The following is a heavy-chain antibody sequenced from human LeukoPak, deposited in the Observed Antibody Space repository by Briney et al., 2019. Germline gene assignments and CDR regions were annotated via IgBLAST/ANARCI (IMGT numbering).Heavy chain of an antibody. CDR2: IKQDGSEK. J-gene: IGHJ4*02. Sequence: GSLRLSCAASGFTFSSYWMSWVRQAPGKGLEWVANIKQDGSEKYYVDSVKGRFTISRDNAKNSLYLQMNSLRAEDTAVYYCARGPAEVVVAATPQLDYWGQGTLVTVSS. D-gene: IGHD2-15*01. CDR1: GFTFSSYW. CDR3: ARGPAEVVVAATPQLDY. V-gene: IGHV3-7*01.